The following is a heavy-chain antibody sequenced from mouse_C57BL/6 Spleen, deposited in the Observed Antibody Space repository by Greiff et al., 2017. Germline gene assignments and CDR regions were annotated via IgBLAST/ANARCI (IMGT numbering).Heavy chain of an antibody. D-gene: IGHD4-1*01. Sequence: EVQGVESGGGLVKPGGSLKLSCAASGFTFSSYAMSWVRQTPEQRLEWVATISDGGSYTYYPDNVKGRFTISRDNAKNTLYLQMSHLKSEDTAMYDCERDRGANWDGDAMDYWGQGTSVTVSS. J-gene: IGHJ4*01. CDR3: ERDRGANWDGDAMDY. V-gene: IGHV5-4*01. CDR1: GFTFSSYA. CDR2: ISDGGSYT.